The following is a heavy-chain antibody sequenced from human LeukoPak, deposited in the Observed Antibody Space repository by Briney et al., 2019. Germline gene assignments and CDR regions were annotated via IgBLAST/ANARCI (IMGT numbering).Heavy chain of an antibody. Sequence: GGSLRLSCAASGFTFSSYEMNWVRQAPGKGLEWVSYISSSGSTRYYADSVKGRFTISRDSAKSSLFLQMNSLRAEDTAVYYCARAYIAPSGMAFDLWGQGTMVTVSS. J-gene: IGHJ3*01. D-gene: IGHD6-13*01. CDR1: GFTFSSYE. CDR3: ARAYIAPSGMAFDL. CDR2: ISSSGSTR. V-gene: IGHV3-48*03.